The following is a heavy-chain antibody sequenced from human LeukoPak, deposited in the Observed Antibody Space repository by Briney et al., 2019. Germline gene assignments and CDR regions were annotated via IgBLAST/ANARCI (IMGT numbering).Heavy chain of an antibody. CDR2: MNPNSGNT. J-gene: IGHJ5*02. CDR3: ARDRDGDPEIP. V-gene: IGHV1-8*01. CDR1: GYTFTSYD. Sequence: ASVKVSCKASGYTFTSYDINWVRQATGQGLEWMGWMNPNSGNTGYAQKFQGRGTMTRNTSIGTAYMELSSLRSEDTAVYYCARDRDGDPEIPWGQGTLVTVSS. D-gene: IGHD5-24*01.